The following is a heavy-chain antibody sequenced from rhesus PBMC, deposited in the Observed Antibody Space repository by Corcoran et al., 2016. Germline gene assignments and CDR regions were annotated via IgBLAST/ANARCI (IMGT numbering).Heavy chain of an antibody. V-gene: IGHV4-93*01. CDR2: IYGRGENN. Sequence: QVQLQESGPAVVKPSETLSLTCAVSGGSIGSSNWWSWIRQSPGKGLEWVGGIYGRGENNEYNHSLKSRVTISKDTSKNQFSLKLSSVTAADTAVYYCASRITIFGVVPFDYWGQGVLVTVSS. J-gene: IGHJ4*01. CDR1: GGSIGSSNW. CDR3: ASRITIFGVVPFDY. D-gene: IGHD3-3*01.